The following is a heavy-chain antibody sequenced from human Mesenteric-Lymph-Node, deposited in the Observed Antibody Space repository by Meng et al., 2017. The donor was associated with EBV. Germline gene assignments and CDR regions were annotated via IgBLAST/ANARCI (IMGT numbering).Heavy chain of an antibody. D-gene: IGHD4-11*01. V-gene: IGHV4-34*01. CDR2: INHSGST. CDR3: ARGRIDDYTKFFDY. CDR1: GESLSGYY. J-gene: IGHJ4*02. Sequence: VQLQQWGAGLLKPSETLSRTCAVSGESLSGYYWSWIRQSPGKGLEWIGEINHSGSTNYNPSLESRLTISVDTSRNHFSLKLTSVTAADTAVYYCARGRIDDYTKFFDYWGQGTLVTVSS.